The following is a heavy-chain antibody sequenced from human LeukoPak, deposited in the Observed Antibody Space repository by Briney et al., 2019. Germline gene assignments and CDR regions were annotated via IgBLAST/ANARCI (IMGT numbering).Heavy chain of an antibody. D-gene: IGHD3-16*01. CDR2: MKQDGREK. J-gene: IGHJ4*02. CDR1: GFTFSAYW. CDR3: ARDDVGALDY. Sequence: GGSLRLSCAASGFTFSAYWMAWVRQAPGKGLEWVANMKQDGREKHYVDSVKGRFTISRDNARNSLYLQMNSLRAEESAVYYCARDDVGALDYWGQGTLVTVSS. V-gene: IGHV3-7*01.